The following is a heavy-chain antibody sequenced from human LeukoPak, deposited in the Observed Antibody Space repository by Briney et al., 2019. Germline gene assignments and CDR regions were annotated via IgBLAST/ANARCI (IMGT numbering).Heavy chain of an antibody. CDR1: GFTFSSYW. CDR3: AKGSYYDSSGSFYFDY. D-gene: IGHD3-22*01. Sequence: PGGSLRLSCAASGFTFSSYWMNWARQAPGKGLEWVSGISGSGDNTYYADSVKGRFTISRDNSKYTLYVQVNSLGTEDTAAYYCAKGSYYDSSGSFYFDYWGQGTLVTVSS. J-gene: IGHJ4*02. V-gene: IGHV3-23*01. CDR2: ISGSGDNT.